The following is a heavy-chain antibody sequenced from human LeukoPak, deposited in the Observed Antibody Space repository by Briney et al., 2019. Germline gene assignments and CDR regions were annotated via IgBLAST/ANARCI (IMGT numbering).Heavy chain of an antibody. CDR3: AKGGSFYDSSGYADY. J-gene: IGHJ4*02. Sequence: GGSLRLSCAASGFTFSSYAMSWVRQAPGKGLEWISAISGSGSSTYYADSVKGRFTISRDNSKNTLSLQMNSLRAEDTAVYYCAKGGSFYDSSGYADYWGQGTLVTVSS. D-gene: IGHD3-22*01. CDR2: ISGSGSST. V-gene: IGHV3-23*01. CDR1: GFTFSSYA.